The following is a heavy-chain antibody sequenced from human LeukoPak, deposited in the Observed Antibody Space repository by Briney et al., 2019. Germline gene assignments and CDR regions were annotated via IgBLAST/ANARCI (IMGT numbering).Heavy chain of an antibody. J-gene: IGHJ5*02. V-gene: IGHV4-4*02. CDR1: GGSISSSNW. CDR3: ARRGRSSKARIYNWFDP. D-gene: IGHD3-10*01. CDR2: IYHSGST. Sequence: PSGTLSLTCAVSGGSISSSNWWSWVRQPPGKGLEWIGEIYHSGSTNYNPSLKSRVTISVDKSKNQFSLKLSSVTAADTAVYYCARRGRSSKARIYNWFDPWGQGTLVTVSS.